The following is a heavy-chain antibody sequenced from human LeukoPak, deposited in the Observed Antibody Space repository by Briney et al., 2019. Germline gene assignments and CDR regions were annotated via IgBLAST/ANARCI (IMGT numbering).Heavy chain of an antibody. Sequence: SETLSLTCAVYGGSFSGYYWSWIRQPPGKGLEWIGGINHSGSTNYNPSLKSRVTISVDTSKNQFSLKLSSVTAADTAVNYCARGLYGTWSGYYDYYYYYYMDGWRKGPTVTVSS. D-gene: IGHD3-3*01. J-gene: IGHJ6*03. V-gene: IGHV4-34*01. CDR3: ARGLYGTWSGYYDYYYYYYMDG. CDR2: INHSGST. CDR1: GGSFSGYY.